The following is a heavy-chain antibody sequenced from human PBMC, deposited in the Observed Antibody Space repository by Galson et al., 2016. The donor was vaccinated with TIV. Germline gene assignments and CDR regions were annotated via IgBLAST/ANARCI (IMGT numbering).Heavy chain of an antibody. D-gene: IGHD6-19*01. J-gene: IGHJ4*02. V-gene: IGHV3-33*01. CDR2: MWYDGSDK. Sequence: SLRLSCAASGFTFASYGMHWVRQAPGKGLEWVTLMWYDGSDKYYADSVKGRFTISRDNSKNTLYLQMTSLRAEDTVMYYCGRAFYNNGWFIEYWGQGTLVTVSS. CDR1: GFTFASYG. CDR3: GRAFYNNGWFIEY.